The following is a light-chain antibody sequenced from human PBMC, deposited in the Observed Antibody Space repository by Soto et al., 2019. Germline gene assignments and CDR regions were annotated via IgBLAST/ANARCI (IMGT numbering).Light chain of an antibody. Sequence: EIVLTQSPGTLSLSPWEIATLSCRASQSVSSYLAWYQQKPGQAPRLLIYDASDRATGIPARFSGSGSGTDFTLTISSLEPEDFAVYYCQQRSNWLLTFGGGTKVDIK. V-gene: IGKV3-11*01. CDR3: QQRSNWLLT. CDR1: QSVSSY. J-gene: IGKJ4*01. CDR2: DAS.